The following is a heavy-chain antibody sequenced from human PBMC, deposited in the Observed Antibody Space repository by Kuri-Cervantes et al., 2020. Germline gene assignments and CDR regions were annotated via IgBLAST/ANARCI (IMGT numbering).Heavy chain of an antibody. J-gene: IGHJ4*02. V-gene: IGHV3-30-3*01. CDR1: GFTFSSYA. Sequence: GESLKISCAASGFTFSSYAMHWVRQAPGKGLEWVAVISHDGSNKYYADSVKGRFTISRDNSKNTLYLQMNSLRAEDTAVYYCARSIAVADNYWGQGTLVTVSS. CDR2: ISHDGSNK. CDR3: ARSIAVADNY. D-gene: IGHD6-19*01.